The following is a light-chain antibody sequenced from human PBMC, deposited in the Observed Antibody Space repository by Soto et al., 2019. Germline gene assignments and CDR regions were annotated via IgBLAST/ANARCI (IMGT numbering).Light chain of an antibody. V-gene: IGKV3D-20*02. CDR3: QQRSDWPLT. J-gene: IGKJ4*01. Sequence: EFVLTLSSSTLSGSPRESATLSCRSSQSVSSSYLAWYQQKPGQAPRLLIYGASSRATGIPARFSGSGSGTDFTLTISSLEPEDFAVYYCQQRSDWPLTFGGGTKVDI. CDR1: QSVSSSY. CDR2: GAS.